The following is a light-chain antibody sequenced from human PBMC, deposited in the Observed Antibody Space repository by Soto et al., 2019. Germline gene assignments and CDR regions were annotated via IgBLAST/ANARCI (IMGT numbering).Light chain of an antibody. V-gene: IGKV3-20*01. CDR3: QQYGSSPPIT. Sequence: EMVLTQSPGTLSLSPGERATLSCRSIQSVSSSYLAWYQQKPGQAPRLLIYGASSRATGIPDRFSGSGSGTDFTLTISRLEPEDFAVYYCQQYGSSPPITFGPGTKVDIK. J-gene: IGKJ3*01. CDR2: GAS. CDR1: QSVSSSY.